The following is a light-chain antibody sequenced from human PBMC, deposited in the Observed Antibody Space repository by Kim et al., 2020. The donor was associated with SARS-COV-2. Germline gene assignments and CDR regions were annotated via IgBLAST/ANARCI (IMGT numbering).Light chain of an antibody. V-gene: IGKV3-15*01. CDR1: QSVSSN. CDR3: QQYNNWPPIT. Sequence: PPGERATLSCRASQSVSSNLAWYQQKPGQAPRLLIYGASTRATGIPARFSGSGSGTEFTLTISSLQSEDFAVYYCQQYNNWPPITFGQGTRLEIK. CDR2: GAS. J-gene: IGKJ5*01.